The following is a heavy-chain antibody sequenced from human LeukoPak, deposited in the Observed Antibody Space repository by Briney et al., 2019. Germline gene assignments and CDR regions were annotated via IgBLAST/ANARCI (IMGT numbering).Heavy chain of an antibody. CDR2: VYYSGST. CDR3: ARGYSYGGERYYFDY. D-gene: IGHD5-18*01. CDR1: GDSISSSTYY. J-gene: IGHJ4*02. Sequence: SETLSLTCTVSGDSISSSTYYWGWIRQPPGKGLEWIGTVYYSGSTYYNPSLKSRVTISVDTSKNQFSLKLSSVTAADTAVYYCARGYSYGGERYYFDYWGQGTLVTVSS. V-gene: IGHV4-39*07.